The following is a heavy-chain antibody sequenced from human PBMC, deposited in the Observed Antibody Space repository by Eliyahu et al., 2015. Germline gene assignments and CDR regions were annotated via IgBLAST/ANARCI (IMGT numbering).Heavy chain of an antibody. J-gene: IGHJ6*02. D-gene: IGHD3-10*01. V-gene: IGHV1-46*01. CDR2: INPSRGGT. Sequence: QVQLVQSGAEVKRPGASVRVSCXASGYTFISYYIHWVRQAPGQGLXWMGVINPSRGGTTYAQRFQGRVTMTTDASTSAVYMELSSLRSEDTAVYYCAKDHASATYYYRGMDVWGQGTTVTVSS. CDR3: AKDHASATYYYRGMDV. CDR1: GYTFISYY.